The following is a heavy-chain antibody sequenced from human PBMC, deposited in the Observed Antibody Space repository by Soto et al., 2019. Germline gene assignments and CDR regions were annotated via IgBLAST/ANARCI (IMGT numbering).Heavy chain of an antibody. V-gene: IGHV3-30-3*01. Sequence: PGGSLRLSCAASGFTFSSYAMHWVRQAPGKGLEWVAVISYDGSNKYYADSVKGRFTISRDNSKNTLYLQMNSLRAEDTAVYYCARDIVATTYYYSGMDVWGQGTTVTVSS. CDR3: ARDIVATTYYYSGMDV. CDR2: ISYDGSNK. D-gene: IGHD5-12*01. J-gene: IGHJ6*02. CDR1: GFTFSSYA.